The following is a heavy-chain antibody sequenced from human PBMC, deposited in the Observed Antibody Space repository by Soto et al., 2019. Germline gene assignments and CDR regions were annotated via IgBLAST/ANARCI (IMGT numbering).Heavy chain of an antibody. CDR2: INWNSGSI. D-gene: IGHD6-13*01. CDR3: VKDESINWYSGHFRH. Sequence: QPGGSLRLSCAASGFTFDDYSMHWVRQVPWKGLEWVSGINWNSGSIGYGDSVKGRFAISRDDAKNSLHLQMNSLSAEDTDFYYCVKDESINWYSGHFRHWGQGTLVAVSS. J-gene: IGHJ1*01. CDR1: GFTFDDYS. V-gene: IGHV3-9*01.